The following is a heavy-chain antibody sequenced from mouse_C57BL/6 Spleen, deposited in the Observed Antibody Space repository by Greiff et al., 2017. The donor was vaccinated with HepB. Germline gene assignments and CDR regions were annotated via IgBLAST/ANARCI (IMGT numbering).Heavy chain of an antibody. CDR2: IYPGNSDT. Sequence: EVQLQQSGTVLARPGASVKMSCKTSGYTFTSYWMHWVKQRPGQGLEWIGAIYPGNSDTSYNQKFKGKAKLTAVTSASTAYMELSSRTNEDSAVYYCTREGGAGPLRAMDYWGQGTSVTVSS. D-gene: IGHD3-3*01. J-gene: IGHJ4*01. CDR3: TREGGAGPLRAMDY. CDR1: GYTFTSYW. V-gene: IGHV1-5*01.